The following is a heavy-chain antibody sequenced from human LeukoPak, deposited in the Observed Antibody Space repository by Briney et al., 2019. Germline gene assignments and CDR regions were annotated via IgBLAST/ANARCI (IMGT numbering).Heavy chain of an antibody. J-gene: IGHJ4*02. Sequence: PGGSLRLSCAASGFTFSRFWMSWVRQAPGKGLEWVANIGQDGCQKEYVDTMKGRFTISRDNAKNSLHLEMNSLRAEDTAVYYCAKVPRYCSGGSCQTQYFDYWGQGTRVTVSS. D-gene: IGHD2-15*01. CDR3: AKVPRYCSGGSCQTQYFDY. V-gene: IGHV3-7*05. CDR2: IGQDGCQK. CDR1: GFTFSRFW.